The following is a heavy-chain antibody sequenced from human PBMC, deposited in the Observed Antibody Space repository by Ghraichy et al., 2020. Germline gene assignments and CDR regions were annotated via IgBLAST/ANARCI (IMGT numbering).Heavy chain of an antibody. Sequence: ESLNISCAVYGGSFSGYYWSWIRQPPGKGLEWIGEINHSGSTNYNPSLKSRVTISVDTSKNQFSLKLSSVTAADTAVYYCARVNVYGITIFGVVPRTKHMDVWGKGTTVTVSS. J-gene: IGHJ6*03. CDR3: ARVNVYGITIFGVVPRTKHMDV. V-gene: IGHV4-34*01. CDR1: GGSFSGYY. CDR2: INHSGST. D-gene: IGHD3-3*01.